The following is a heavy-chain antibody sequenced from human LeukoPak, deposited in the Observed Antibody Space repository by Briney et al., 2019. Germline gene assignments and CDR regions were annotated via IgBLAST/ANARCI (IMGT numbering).Heavy chain of an antibody. J-gene: IGHJ4*02. Sequence: GSVKVSCKASGYSFTGFYIHWVRQAPGQGLEWMAWINPQSGATNYAQQFKGRITTTRDMSITTAYMEVTTLRSDDTAVYYCARGGDDSGLYFAYWGQGTLVTVSS. D-gene: IGHD3-22*01. CDR1: GYSFTGFY. CDR2: INPQSGAT. CDR3: ARGGDDSGLYFAY. V-gene: IGHV1-2*02.